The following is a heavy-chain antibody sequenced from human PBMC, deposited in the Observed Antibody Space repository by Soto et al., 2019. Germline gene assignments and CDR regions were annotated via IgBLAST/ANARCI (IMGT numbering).Heavy chain of an antibody. D-gene: IGHD3-3*01. CDR2: IYSGGST. CDR1: GFTVSSNY. V-gene: IGHV3-66*01. Sequence: GGSLRLSCAASGFTVSSNYMSWVRQAPGKGLEWVSVIYSGGSTYYADSVKGRFTISRDNSKNTLYLQMNSLRAEDTAVYYCARSGYYDFWSGYYGYYFDYWGQGTLVTVSS. CDR3: ARSGYYDFWSGYYGYYFDY. J-gene: IGHJ4*02.